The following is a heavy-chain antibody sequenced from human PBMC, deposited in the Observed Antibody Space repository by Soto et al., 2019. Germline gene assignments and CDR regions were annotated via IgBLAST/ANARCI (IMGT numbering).Heavy chain of an antibody. CDR2: VRTQSYGYTT. J-gene: IGHJ4*02. V-gene: IGHV3-73*02. CDR1: GFKFSGCT. CDR3: TTLKYLTSSAEFDY. Sequence: EVHLVESGGGLVQPGGSLRLFCAASGFKFSGCTIHWVRQASGKGLAWVGRVRTQSYGYTTSYAASVQGRFTISRDDSRNSAYLQMSSLTSEDTAMFYCTTLKYLTSSAEFDYWGQGALVTVSS. D-gene: IGHD6-6*01.